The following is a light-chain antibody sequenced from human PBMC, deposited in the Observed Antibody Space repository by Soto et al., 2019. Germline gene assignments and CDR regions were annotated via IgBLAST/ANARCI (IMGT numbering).Light chain of an antibody. J-gene: IGKJ1*01. V-gene: IGKV3-11*01. Sequence: EIVMTHSPVTLSVSPWETVTLSCRASQSVNIYLAWYQHKPGQAPSLLIYDASNRATGIPARFSGSGSGTDFTLTISSLEPEDFAVYYCQQRSKWPLTFGQGTKVDIK. CDR2: DAS. CDR1: QSVNIY. CDR3: QQRSKWPLT.